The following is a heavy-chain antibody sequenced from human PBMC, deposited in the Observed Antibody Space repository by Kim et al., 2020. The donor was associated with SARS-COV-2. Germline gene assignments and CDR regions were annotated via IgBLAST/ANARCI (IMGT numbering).Heavy chain of an antibody. V-gene: IGHV3-53*01. J-gene: IGHJ4*02. CDR3: ASSGSSRPYVY. D-gene: IGHD3-10*01. CDR1: GFTVSSNY. CDR2: IYSGGST. Sequence: GGSLRLSCAASGFTVSSNYMSWVRQAPGKGLEWVSVIYSGGSTYSADSVKGRFTISRDISKNTLYLQMNSLRAEDTAVYYCASSGSSRPYVYWGQGPLVTVSS.